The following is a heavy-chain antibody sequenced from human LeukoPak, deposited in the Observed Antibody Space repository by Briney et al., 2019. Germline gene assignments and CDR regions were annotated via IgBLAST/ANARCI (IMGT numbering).Heavy chain of an antibody. V-gene: IGHV4-39*07. D-gene: IGHD6-13*01. CDR3: ARSIAAADDY. CDR1: GGSISSGGYY. CDR2: INHSGST. Sequence: PSETLSLTCTVSGGSISSGGYYWSWIRQPPGKGLEWIGEINHSGSTNYNPSLKSRVTISVDTSKNQFSLKLSSVTAADTAVHYCARSIAAADDYWGQGTLVTVSS. J-gene: IGHJ4*02.